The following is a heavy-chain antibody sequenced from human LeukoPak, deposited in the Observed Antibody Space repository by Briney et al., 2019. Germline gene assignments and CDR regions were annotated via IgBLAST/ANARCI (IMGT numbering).Heavy chain of an antibody. J-gene: IGHJ6*02. V-gene: IGHV3-23*01. CDR3: AKGGYCSSTSCEIHYYYYGMDV. CDR2: ISGSGGST. Sequence: GGSLRLSCAASGFTFSSYAMSWVRQAPGKGLEWVSAISGSGGSTYYADSVKGRFTISRGNSKNTLYLQMNSLRAEDTAVYYCAKGGYCSSTSCEIHYYYYGMDVWGQGTTVTVSS. CDR1: GFTFSSYA. D-gene: IGHD2-2*01.